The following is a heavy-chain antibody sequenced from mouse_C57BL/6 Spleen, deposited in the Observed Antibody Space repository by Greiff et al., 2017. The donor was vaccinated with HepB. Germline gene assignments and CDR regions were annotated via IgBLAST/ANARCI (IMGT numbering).Heavy chain of an antibody. J-gene: IGHJ2*01. CDR2: IYPGSGST. CDR3: ARGGAYYYGSSIYYFDY. Sequence: VQLQQSGAELVKPGASVKMSCKASGYTFTSYWITWVKQRPGQGLEWIGDIYPGSGSTNYNEKFKSKATLTVDTSSSTAYMQLSSLTSEDSAVYYGARGGAYYYGSSIYYFDYWGQGTTLTVSS. V-gene: IGHV1-55*01. CDR1: GYTFTSYW. D-gene: IGHD1-1*01.